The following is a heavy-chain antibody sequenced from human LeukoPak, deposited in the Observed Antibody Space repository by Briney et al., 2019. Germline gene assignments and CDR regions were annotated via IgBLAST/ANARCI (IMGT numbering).Heavy chain of an antibody. J-gene: IGHJ3*02. D-gene: IGHD3-3*01. CDR3: AKGFRGGYDAFDI. V-gene: IGHV3-48*01. CDR1: GFTFSSYS. Sequence: PGGSLRLSCAASGFTFSSYSMNWVRQAPGKGLEWVSYISSSSSTIYYADSVKGRFTISRDNAKNSLYLQMNSLRAEDTAVYYCAKGFRGGYDAFDIWGQGTMVTVSS. CDR2: ISSSSSTI.